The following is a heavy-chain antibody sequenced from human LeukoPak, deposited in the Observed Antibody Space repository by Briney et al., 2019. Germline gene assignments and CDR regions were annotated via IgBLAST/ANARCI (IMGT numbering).Heavy chain of an antibody. Sequence: GGSLRLSCAASGFTFSNYWMSWVRQAPGKGLEYVANIKQDGSEPYYVDSVKGRFTISRDNAKSSLYLQMNSLRVEDTAVYYCARDQGIMFFDNWGQGTLVTVSS. CDR2: IKQDGSEP. D-gene: IGHD2-21*01. CDR1: GFTFSNYW. CDR3: ARDQGIMFFDN. J-gene: IGHJ4*02. V-gene: IGHV3-7*01.